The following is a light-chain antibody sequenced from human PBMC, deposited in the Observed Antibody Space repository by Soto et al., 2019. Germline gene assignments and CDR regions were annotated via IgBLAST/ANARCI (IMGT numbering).Light chain of an antibody. CDR2: DVS. Sequence: QSVLTQPASVSGSPGQSITISCTGTSSDVGGNKYVSWYQHYPGKAPKLMICDVSNRPSGVSNRFSGSKSGNPASLTISGLQAEDEADYYCSASTGTTYVFGTGTKVTVL. J-gene: IGLJ1*01. V-gene: IGLV2-14*03. CDR3: SASTGTTYV. CDR1: SSDVGGNKY.